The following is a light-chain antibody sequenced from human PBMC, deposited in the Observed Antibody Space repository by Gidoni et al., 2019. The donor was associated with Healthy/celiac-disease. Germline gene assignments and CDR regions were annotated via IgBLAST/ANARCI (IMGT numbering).Light chain of an antibody. Sequence: EIVMTQSPATLSVSPGERATLSCRASQSVSSNLAWYQHKFGQAPRLLIYGASTRATGIPARFSGSGSGTEFTLTISSLQSEDFAVYYCQQYNNWPPYTFGQGTKLEIK. CDR3: QQYNNWPPYT. CDR2: GAS. J-gene: IGKJ2*01. CDR1: QSVSSN. V-gene: IGKV3-15*01.